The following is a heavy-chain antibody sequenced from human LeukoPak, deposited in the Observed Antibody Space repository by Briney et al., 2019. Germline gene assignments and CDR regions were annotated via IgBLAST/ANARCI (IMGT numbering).Heavy chain of an antibody. CDR2: IYYSGST. J-gene: IGHJ6*03. CDR3: ARHQWHYYYYMGV. Sequence: MTSETLSLTCTVSGASISSSSYFWGWIRQPPGKGLEWIGSIYYSGSTYYNPSLKSRRVTISVDTSKNQFSLRLSSVTAADTAVYYCARHQWHYYYYMGVWGKGSTVTVSS. V-gene: IGHV4-39*01. CDR1: GASISSSSYF. D-gene: IGHD6-19*01.